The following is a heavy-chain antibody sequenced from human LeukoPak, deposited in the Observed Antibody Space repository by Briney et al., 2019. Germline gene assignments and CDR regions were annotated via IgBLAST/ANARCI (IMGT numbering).Heavy chain of an antibody. V-gene: IGHV1-8*03. CDR2: MNPNSGNT. CDR1: GYTFTSYD. J-gene: IGHJ6*03. CDR3: ARGPAYCSSTSRYLYYYYYYYMDV. D-gene: IGHD2-2*01. Sequence: VASVKVSCKASGYTFTSYDMNWVRQATGQGLEWMGWMNPNSGNTGYAQKFQGRVTITRNTSISTAYMELSSLRSEDTAVYYCARGPAYCSSTSRYLYYYYYYYMDV.